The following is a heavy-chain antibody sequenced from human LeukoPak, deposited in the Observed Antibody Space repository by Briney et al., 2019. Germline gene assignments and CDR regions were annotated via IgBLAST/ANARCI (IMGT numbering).Heavy chain of an antibody. J-gene: IGHJ4*02. CDR2: INPNSGGT. V-gene: IGHV1-2*02. Sequence: ASVKVSCKASGYTFTGYYMHWVRQAPGQGLEWMGWINPNSGGTNYAQKFQGRVTMTRDTSISTAYMELSSLRSEDTAVYYCARDPGNYYDSSGYAYFDYWGQGTLVTVSS. CDR1: GYTFTGYY. D-gene: IGHD3-22*01. CDR3: ARDPGNYYDSSGYAYFDY.